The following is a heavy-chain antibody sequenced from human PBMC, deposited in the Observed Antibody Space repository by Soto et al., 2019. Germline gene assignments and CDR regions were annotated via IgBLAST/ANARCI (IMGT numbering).Heavy chain of an antibody. D-gene: IGHD4-17*01. Sequence: QVQLVESGGGVVQPGRSLRLSCAASGFTFSSYGMHWVRQAPGKGLEWVAVIWYDGSNKYYADSVKGRFTISRDNSKNTLYLQMNSLRAEDTAVYYGARDWDGALDYWGQGTLVTVSS. CDR3: ARDWDGALDY. V-gene: IGHV3-33*01. J-gene: IGHJ4*02. CDR2: IWYDGSNK. CDR1: GFTFSSYG.